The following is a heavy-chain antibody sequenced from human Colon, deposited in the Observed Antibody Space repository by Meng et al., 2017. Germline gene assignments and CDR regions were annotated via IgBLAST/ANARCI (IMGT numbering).Heavy chain of an antibody. CDR2: VYPRDS. J-gene: IGHJ4*02. Sequence: VPLQESGPGLVKPWETVYLLCTVSGGSISRYYCSWIRQPAGKGLEWIASVYPRDSDYNPSLKSRVSMALDTSKNQVSLKLNSVTAADTAVYYCARDLHVRGLNSWGQGTLVTVSS. D-gene: IGHD3-10*02. CDR3: ARDLHVRGLNS. CDR1: GGSISRYY. V-gene: IGHV4-4*07.